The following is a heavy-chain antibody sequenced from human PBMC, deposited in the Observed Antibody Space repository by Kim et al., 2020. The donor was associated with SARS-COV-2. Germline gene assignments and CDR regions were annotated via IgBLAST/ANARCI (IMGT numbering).Heavy chain of an antibody. D-gene: IGHD3-3*01. CDR1: GGTFSSYA. CDR3: ARVPRDYDFWSGYQHIDAFDI. V-gene: IGHV1-69*13. J-gene: IGHJ3*02. CDR2: IIPIFGTA. Sequence: SVKVSCKASGGTFSSYAISWVRQAPGQGLEWMGGIIPIFGTANYAQKFQGRVTITADESTSTAYMELSSLRSEDTAVYYCARVPRDYDFWSGYQHIDAFDIWGQGTMVTVSS.